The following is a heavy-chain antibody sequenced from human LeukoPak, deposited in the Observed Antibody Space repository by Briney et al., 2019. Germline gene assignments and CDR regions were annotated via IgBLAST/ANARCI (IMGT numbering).Heavy chain of an antibody. V-gene: IGHV3-23*01. CDR3: AKEKGYCSGGSCYTKFNWFDP. CDR1: GFTFSSYG. CDR2: ISGSGGST. J-gene: IGHJ5*02. Sequence: GGTLRLSCAASGFTFSSYGMSWVRQAPGKGLEWVSDISGSGGSTYYADSVKGRFTISRDNSKNTLYLQMNSLRAEDTAVYYCAKEKGYCSGGSCYTKFNWFDPWGQGTLVTVSS. D-gene: IGHD2-15*01.